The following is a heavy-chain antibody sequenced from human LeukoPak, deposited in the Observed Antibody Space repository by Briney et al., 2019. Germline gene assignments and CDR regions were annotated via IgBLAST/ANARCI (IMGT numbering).Heavy chain of an antibody. J-gene: IGHJ6*02. D-gene: IGHD5-18*01. CDR2: ISSSSSYI. Sequence: GGSLRLSCAASGFTFSSYSMNWVRQAPGQGLEWVSSISSSSSYIYYADSVKGRFTISRDNAKNSLYLQMNSLRAEDTAVYYCARAQGGYSYGLDYYYGMDVWGQGTTVTVSS. CDR1: GFTFSSYS. V-gene: IGHV3-21*01. CDR3: ARAQGGYSYGLDYYYGMDV.